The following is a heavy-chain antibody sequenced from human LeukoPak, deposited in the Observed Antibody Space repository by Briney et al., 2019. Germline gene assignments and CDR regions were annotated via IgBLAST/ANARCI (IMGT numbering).Heavy chain of an antibody. CDR2: IRSKAYGGTT. CDR3: TSRYSGSYYYHYGMDV. D-gene: IGHD1-26*01. Sequence: GGSLRLSCTASGFTFGDYAMSWVRQAPGKGLEWVGFIRSKAYGGTTEYAASVKGRFTISRDDSKSIAYLQMNSLKTEDTAVYYCTSRYSGSYYYHYGMDVWGQGTTVTVSS. CDR1: GFTFGDYA. J-gene: IGHJ6*02. V-gene: IGHV3-49*04.